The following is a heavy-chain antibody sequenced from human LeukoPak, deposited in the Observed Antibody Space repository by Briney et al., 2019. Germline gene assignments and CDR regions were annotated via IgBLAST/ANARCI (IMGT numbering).Heavy chain of an antibody. Sequence: ETLSLTCTVSGGSISSSSYYWGWVRQPPGKGLEWVSNIGTSSTTIYYADSVKGRFTISRDNAKNSLYLQMNGLRADDTAVYYCARFAAGGSYYYYMDVWGKGTTVTVSS. J-gene: IGHJ6*03. CDR3: ARFAAGGSYYYYMDV. CDR1: GGSISSSSYY. V-gene: IGHV3-48*01. D-gene: IGHD6-25*01. CDR2: IGTSSTTI.